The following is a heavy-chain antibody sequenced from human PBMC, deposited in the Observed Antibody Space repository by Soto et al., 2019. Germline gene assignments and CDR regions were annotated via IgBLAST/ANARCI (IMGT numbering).Heavy chain of an antibody. V-gene: IGHV3-21*01. J-gene: IGHJ4*02. D-gene: IGHD4-4*01. Sequence: GGSLRLSCAVSGFAFSSYSVNWVRQAPGKGPEWVSSISTTGHIYYTDSVKGRFAISRDNAKNSLYLQMTSLRVEDTAVYYCARGADYSNSNFDYWGQGTLVTVSS. CDR3: ARGADYSNSNFDY. CDR1: GFAFSSYS. CDR2: ISTTGHI.